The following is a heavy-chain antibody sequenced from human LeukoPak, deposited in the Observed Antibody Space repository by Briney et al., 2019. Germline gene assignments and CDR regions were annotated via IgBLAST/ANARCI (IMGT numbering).Heavy chain of an antibody. V-gene: IGHV3-69-1*02. J-gene: IGHJ4*02. D-gene: IGHD1-1*01. CDR3: ARAIRL. CDR2: ITGISDI. CDR1: GFTLSDYS. Sequence: GGSLRLSCTASGFTLSDYSVNWVRQAPGKGLEWVSCITGISDIYYSDSVKGRFTISRDNAKNSVYLQINSLRAEDTGIYYCARAIRLWGQGTLVTVSS.